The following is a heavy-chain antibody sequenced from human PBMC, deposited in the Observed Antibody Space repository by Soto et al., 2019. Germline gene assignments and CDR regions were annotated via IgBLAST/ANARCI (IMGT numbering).Heavy chain of an antibody. Sequence: QVQLVESGGGVVQPGRSLRLSCAASGFTLSSYSMHWVRQAPGRGLEWVGVISYDGNKKYYRDSVKGRFSISRDTSNNTVNLHMHSLRPEDTAVYYCARSVAVAGLDYWGQGTLVTVS. CDR1: GFTLSSYS. V-gene: IGHV3-30-3*01. CDR3: ARSVAVAGLDY. D-gene: IGHD6-19*01. J-gene: IGHJ4*02. CDR2: ISYDGNKK.